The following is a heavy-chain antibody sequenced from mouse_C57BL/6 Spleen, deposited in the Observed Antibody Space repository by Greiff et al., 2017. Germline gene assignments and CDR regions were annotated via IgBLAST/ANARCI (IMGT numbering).Heavy chain of an antibody. Sequence: QVQLQQPGAELVKPGASVKLSCKASGYTFTSYWMHWVKQRPGRGLEWIGGIYPYSGGTNYNEKFKSKVTLTVDKPSSTAYMQLSSLTSEDSAVYYCAKSNYYGDSYCWYFDVWGTGTTVTVSS. D-gene: IGHD1-1*01. CDR3: AKSNYYGDSYCWYFDV. CDR2: IYPYSGGT. V-gene: IGHV1-72*01. J-gene: IGHJ1*03. CDR1: GYTFTSYW.